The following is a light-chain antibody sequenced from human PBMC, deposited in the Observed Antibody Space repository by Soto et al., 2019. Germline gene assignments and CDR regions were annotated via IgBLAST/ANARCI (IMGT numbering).Light chain of an antibody. CDR2: GVS. CDR1: SSDVGGYNS. CDR3: SSYAGRNNAVV. J-gene: IGLJ2*01. V-gene: IGLV2-8*01. Sequence: QSALTQPPSASGSPGQSVTISCTGTSSDVGGYNSVSWYQQHPGKAPKLMIYGVSTRPSGVPDRFSGSKSGNTASLTVSGLQAEDEADYYCSSYAGRNNAVVFGGGTKLTV.